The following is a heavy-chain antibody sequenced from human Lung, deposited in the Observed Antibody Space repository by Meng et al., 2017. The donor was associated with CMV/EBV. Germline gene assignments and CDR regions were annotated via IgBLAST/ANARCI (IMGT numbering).Heavy chain of an antibody. Sequence: TLSLTXPVSGGSISSSSYYWGWIRQPPGKGLEWIGSIYYSGSTYYNPSLKSRVTISVDTSKNQFSLKLSSVTAADTAVYYCARPDDSSGWYMPFDYWGQGXLVTVSS. CDR3: ARPDDSSGWYMPFDY. J-gene: IGHJ4*02. CDR2: IYYSGST. CDR1: GGSISSSSYY. V-gene: IGHV4-39*01. D-gene: IGHD6-19*01.